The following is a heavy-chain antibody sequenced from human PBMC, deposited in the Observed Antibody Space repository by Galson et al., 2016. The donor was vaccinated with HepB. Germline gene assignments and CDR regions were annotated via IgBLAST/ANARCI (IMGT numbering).Heavy chain of an antibody. CDR2: IKQDGTKT. J-gene: IGHJ4*02. Sequence: SLRLSCAASGFTFTVYWMTWVRQAPGKGLEWVANIKQDGTKTHYVDSVKGRFTISRDNAKNSVYLQMNSLRDEDTAVYYCARENWGPDYWGQGTLVTVSS. CDR3: ARENWGPDY. V-gene: IGHV3-7*03. D-gene: IGHD7-27*01. CDR1: GFTFTVYW.